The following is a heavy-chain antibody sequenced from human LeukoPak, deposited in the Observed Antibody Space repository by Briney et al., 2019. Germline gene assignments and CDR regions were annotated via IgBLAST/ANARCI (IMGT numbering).Heavy chain of an antibody. CDR2: MNPNSGNT. Sequence: ASVKVSCKASGYTFTSYDINWVRQATGQGLEWMGWMNPNSGNTGYAQKFQGRVTMTRNTSISTAYMELSSLRSEDTAVYYCARVVDSSGYILFGYWGQGTLVTVSS. CDR1: GYTFTSYD. CDR3: ARVVDSSGYILFGY. V-gene: IGHV1-8*01. J-gene: IGHJ4*02. D-gene: IGHD3-22*01.